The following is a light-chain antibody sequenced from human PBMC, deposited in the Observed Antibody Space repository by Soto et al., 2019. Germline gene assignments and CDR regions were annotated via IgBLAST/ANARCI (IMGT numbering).Light chain of an antibody. CDR2: DAS. CDR1: QSISSY. J-gene: IGKJ5*01. Sequence: EVVLTQSPDTLSLPPGERATLSCRASQSISSYLAWYQQKPGQAPRLLIYDASTRATVIPARFSGSGSGTEFTLTISSLQSEDFAVYYCQQYNDWPPITFGQGTRLEIK. CDR3: QQYNDWPPIT. V-gene: IGKV3-15*01.